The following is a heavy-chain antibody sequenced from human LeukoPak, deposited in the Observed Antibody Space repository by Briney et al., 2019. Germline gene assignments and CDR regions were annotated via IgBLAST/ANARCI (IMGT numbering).Heavy chain of an antibody. CDR2: ISSSSSTI. D-gene: IGHD6-13*01. CDR1: GFTFSSYS. V-gene: IGHV3-48*01. J-gene: IGHJ4*02. CDR3: ASGSWYVDTPPY. Sequence: GGSLRLSCAASGFTFSSYSMNWVRQAPGKGLEWVSYISSSSSTIYYADSVKGRFTISRDNAKNSLYLQMNSLRAEDTAVYFCASGSWYVDTPPYWGQGTLVTVSS.